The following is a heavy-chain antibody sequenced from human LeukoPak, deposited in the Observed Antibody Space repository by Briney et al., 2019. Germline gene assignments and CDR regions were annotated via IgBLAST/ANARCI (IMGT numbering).Heavy chain of an antibody. CDR2: IYYTGSS. CDR3: ARVGSSGWPDYYYYYMDV. J-gene: IGHJ6*03. D-gene: IGHD6-19*01. Sequence: SETLSLTCTVSGGSISSYYWSWIRQPPGRGLEWIGYIYYTGSSSYNPSLRSRVTISADTSKNQFSLKLSSVTAADTAVYYCARVGSSGWPDYYYYYMDVWGKGTTVTVSS. CDR1: GGSISSYY. V-gene: IGHV4-59*01.